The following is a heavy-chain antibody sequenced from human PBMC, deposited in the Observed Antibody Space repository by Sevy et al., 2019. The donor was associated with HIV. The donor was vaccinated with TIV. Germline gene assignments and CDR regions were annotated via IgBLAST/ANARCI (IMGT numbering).Heavy chain of an antibody. Sequence: SETLSLTCTVSGGSISSSSYYWGWIRQAPGKGLEWIGSICNSGSTYYNPSVKGRFTISVDTSKNQFSLKLSSLTAADTAVYYCARVDSNRDYYYGMDVWGQGTTVTVSS. CDR2: ICNSGST. J-gene: IGHJ6*02. CDR3: ARVDSNRDYYYGMDV. D-gene: IGHD4-4*01. CDR1: GGSISSSSYY. V-gene: IGHV4-39*01.